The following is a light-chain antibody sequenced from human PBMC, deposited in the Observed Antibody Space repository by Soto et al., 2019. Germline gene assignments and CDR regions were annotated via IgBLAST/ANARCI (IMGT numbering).Light chain of an antibody. V-gene: IGKV1-5*01. J-gene: IGKJ1*01. CDR2: DAS. CDR1: QTISSW. Sequence: DIQMTQSPSTLSGSVGDRVTITCRANQTISSWLAWYQQKPGKAPKLLIYDASSLESGVPSRFSGSGSGTEFTLTITSLQPDDFATYYCQQYNSYPWTFGQGTKVDIK. CDR3: QQYNSYPWT.